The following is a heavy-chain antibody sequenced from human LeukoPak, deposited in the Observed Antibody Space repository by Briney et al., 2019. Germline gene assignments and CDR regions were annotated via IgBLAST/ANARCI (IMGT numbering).Heavy chain of an antibody. J-gene: IGHJ4*02. CDR3: GKTTAGYSSGRFPGWPVDY. Sequence: GGSLRLSCAASGFTFNSYAMYWVRQAPGKGLEWSSGIFGSGGSAHYADSVKGRFTISRDNSKNTLYLQMNSLRAEDTAVYYCGKTTAGYSSGRFPGWPVDYWGQGTLVTVSS. CDR2: IFGSGGSA. CDR1: GFTFNSYA. V-gene: IGHV3-23*01. D-gene: IGHD6-19*01.